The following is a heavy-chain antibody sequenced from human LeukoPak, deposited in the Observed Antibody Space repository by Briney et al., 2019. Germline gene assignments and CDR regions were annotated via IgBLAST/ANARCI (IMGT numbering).Heavy chain of an antibody. Sequence: GGSLRLSCAASGFIFSSYWMHWVRQAPGKGLVWVSRINSDGSNTSYADSVKSRFTISRDNAKNTLYLQMNSLRAEDTAVYYCARDTVIPYSQVGTTKDWGQGTLVTVSS. V-gene: IGHV3-74*01. D-gene: IGHD1-26*01. CDR1: GFIFSSYW. CDR3: ARDTVIPYSQVGTTKD. CDR2: INSDGSNT. J-gene: IGHJ4*02.